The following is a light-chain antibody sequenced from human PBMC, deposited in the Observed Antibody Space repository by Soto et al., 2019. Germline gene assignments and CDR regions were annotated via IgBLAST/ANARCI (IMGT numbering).Light chain of an antibody. CDR1: SRDVGGYDY. V-gene: IGLV2-14*01. Sequence: QSALTQPASVSGSPGQSITISCTGTSRDVGGYDYVSWYQQHPGKAPKLMIYYVSNRPSGVSHRSSGSKSGNTASLTISGLQTEDEVDYYCSSYTSSYTLGVFCGRTYLTVL. CDR3: SSYTSSYTLGV. CDR2: YVS. J-gene: IGLJ3*02.